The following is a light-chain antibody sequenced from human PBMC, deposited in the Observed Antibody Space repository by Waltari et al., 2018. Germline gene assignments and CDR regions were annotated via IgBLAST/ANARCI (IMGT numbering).Light chain of an antibody. Sequence: DIVLTQTPLSSPVTLGQPASISCRSSQSLVHSTGNNYLSWLQQRPGQPPRLLIYEISKRFSGVPDRFSGSGAGTHFTLKISRVEAEDVGVYYCVQATEFPPAFGQGTKVEIK. J-gene: IGKJ1*01. CDR1: QSLVHSTGNNY. V-gene: IGKV2-24*01. CDR2: EIS. CDR3: VQATEFPPA.